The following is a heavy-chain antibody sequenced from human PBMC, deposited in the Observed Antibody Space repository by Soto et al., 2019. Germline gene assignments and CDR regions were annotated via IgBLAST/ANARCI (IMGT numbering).Heavy chain of an antibody. V-gene: IGHV4-30-4*01. D-gene: IGHD1-20*01. CDR3: AREVTDKITGTTDYYFDY. CDR1: GGSISSGDYY. J-gene: IGHJ4*02. Sequence: SETLSLTCTVSGGSISSGDYYWSWIRQPPGKGREGIGYIYYSGSTYYNPSLKSRVTISVDTSKNQFSLKLSSVTAADTAVYYCAREVTDKITGTTDYYFDYWGQGTLVTVSS. CDR2: IYYSGST.